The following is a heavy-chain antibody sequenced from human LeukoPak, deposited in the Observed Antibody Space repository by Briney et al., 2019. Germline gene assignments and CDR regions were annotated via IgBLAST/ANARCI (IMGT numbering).Heavy chain of an antibody. CDR2: MNPNSGNT. Sequence: ASVKVSCKASGYTFTSYDINWVRQATGQGLEWMGWMNPNSGNTGYAQKFQGRVTMTRNTSISTAYMELSSLRSEDTAVYYCARGRYGSGSYYNQPPSGYGYWGQGTLVTVSS. V-gene: IGHV1-8*02. CDR1: GYTFTSYD. CDR3: ARGRYGSGSYYNQPPSGYGY. D-gene: IGHD3-10*01. J-gene: IGHJ4*02.